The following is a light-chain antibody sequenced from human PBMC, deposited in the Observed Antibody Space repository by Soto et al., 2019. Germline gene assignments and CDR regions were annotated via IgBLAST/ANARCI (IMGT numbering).Light chain of an antibody. CDR3: AVWDDSLRGWV. J-gene: IGLJ3*02. CDR1: FSNIGSNY. CDR2: TND. Sequence: TGPPSASGTPGQRVTISCSGRFSNIGSNYVYWYQQLPGTAPKLLIFTNDQRTSGVPGRFSGSKSGTSASLAISGLRSEDEADYYCAVWDDSLRGWVFGGGTKVTVL. V-gene: IGLV1-47*02.